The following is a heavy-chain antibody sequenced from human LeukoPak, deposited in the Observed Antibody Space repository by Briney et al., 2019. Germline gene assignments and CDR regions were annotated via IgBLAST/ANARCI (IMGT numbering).Heavy chain of an antibody. D-gene: IGHD3-22*01. J-gene: IGHJ4*02. V-gene: IGHV4-30-4*01. Sequence: RTSETLSLTCTVSGGSISSGDYYWSWIRQPPGKGLEWMGYIYYSGSTYYNPSLKSRVTISVDTSKNQFSLKLSSVTAADTAVYYCARADTYYYDSSGYFDYWGQGTLVTVSS. CDR1: GGSISSGDYY. CDR2: IYYSGST. CDR3: ARADTYYYDSSGYFDY.